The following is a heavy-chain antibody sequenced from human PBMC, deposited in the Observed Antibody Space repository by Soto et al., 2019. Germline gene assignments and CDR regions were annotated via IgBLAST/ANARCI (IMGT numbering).Heavy chain of an antibody. CDR2: ISAYNGNT. V-gene: IGHV1-18*01. J-gene: IGHJ3*02. CDR1: GYTFTSYG. CDR3: ARSDIVVVPAAIDRAFDI. Sequence: QVQLVQSGAEVKKPGASVKVSCKASGYTFTSYGISWVRQAPGQGLEWMGWISAYNGNTNYAQKLQGRATMTTDTSTSTAYMELRSLRSDDTAVYYCARSDIVVVPAAIDRAFDIWGQGTMVTVSS. D-gene: IGHD2-2*01.